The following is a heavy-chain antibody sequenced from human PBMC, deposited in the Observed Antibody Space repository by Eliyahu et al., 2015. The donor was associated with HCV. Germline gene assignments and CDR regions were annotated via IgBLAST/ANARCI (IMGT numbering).Heavy chain of an antibody. CDR2: IHYSVGT. J-gene: IGHJ5*02. Sequence: QVQLQESGPGLVKPSETLSLTCTVSGXSIXTYYWSWIRQPPGKGLEWIGYIHYSVGTNYNPSXKSRVTISVDTSKNQFSLKLTSVTAADTAMYYCASGGGGIAVTGTGGWFDPWGQGTLVTVSS. D-gene: IGHD6-19*01. CDR1: GXSIXTYY. CDR3: ASGGGGIAVTGTGGWFDP. V-gene: IGHV4-59*01.